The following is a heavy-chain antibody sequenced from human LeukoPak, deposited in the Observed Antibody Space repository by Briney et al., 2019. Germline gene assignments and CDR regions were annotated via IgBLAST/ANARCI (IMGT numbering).Heavy chain of an antibody. V-gene: IGHV1-2*02. J-gene: IGHJ4*02. Sequence: ASVKVSCKTSGYTFTGYYMHWVRQAPGQGLEWMGWINPNSGGTNYPQKFQGRVTMTRDTSITTAYMELSSLRSDDTAVYYCARAGVRYYYDSSGYYLGFDFWGQGTLVTVSS. CDR2: INPNSGGT. CDR1: GYTFTGYY. CDR3: ARAGVRYYYDSSGYYLGFDF. D-gene: IGHD3-22*01.